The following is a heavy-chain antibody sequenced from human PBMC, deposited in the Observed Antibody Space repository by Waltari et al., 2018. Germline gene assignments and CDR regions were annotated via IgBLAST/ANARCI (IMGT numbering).Heavy chain of an antibody. J-gene: IGHJ5*02. V-gene: IGHV3-23*03. CDR3: ASEMSVEQWLVMGNWFDP. Sequence: EVQLLESGGGLVQPGGSLRLSCAASGLTFSSYAMSWVRQAPGKGLGWVSVIYSGGSTYYADSVKGRFTISRDNSKNTLYLQMNSLRAEDTAVYYCASEMSVEQWLVMGNWFDPWGQGTLVTVSS. D-gene: IGHD6-19*01. CDR2: IYSGGST. CDR1: GLTFSSYA.